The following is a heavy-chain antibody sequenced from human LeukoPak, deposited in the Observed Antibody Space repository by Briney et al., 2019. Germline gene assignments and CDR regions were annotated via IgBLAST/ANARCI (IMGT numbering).Heavy chain of an antibody. D-gene: IGHD5-24*01. CDR2: IWYDGSNK. Sequence: GRSLRLSCAASGFTFSTYGMHWVRQPPGKGLEWVAVIWYDGSNKYYADSVKGRFTISRDDSKNTLYLQMNSLTAEDTAVYYCARDPRRDGYNLSWFDPWGQRTLVTVSS. V-gene: IGHV3-33*01. CDR1: GFTFSTYG. J-gene: IGHJ5*02. CDR3: ARDPRRDGYNLSWFDP.